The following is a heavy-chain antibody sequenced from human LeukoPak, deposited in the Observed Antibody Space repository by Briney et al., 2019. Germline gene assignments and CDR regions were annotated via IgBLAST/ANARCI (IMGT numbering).Heavy chain of an antibody. CDR3: ARGRDYYGSGSYSLEYYFDY. D-gene: IGHD3-10*01. V-gene: IGHV4-4*02. Sequence: SETLSLTCAVSGGSISSSNWWSWIRQPPGKGLEWIGEIYHSGSTNYNPSLKSRVTISVDTSKNQFSLKLSSVTAADTAVYYCARGRDYYGSGSYSLEYYFDYWGQGTLVTVSS. CDR1: GGSISSSNW. J-gene: IGHJ4*02. CDR2: IYHSGST.